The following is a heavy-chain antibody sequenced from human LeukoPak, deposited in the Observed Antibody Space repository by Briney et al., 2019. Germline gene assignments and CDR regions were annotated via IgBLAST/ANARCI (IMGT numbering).Heavy chain of an antibody. Sequence: PGGSLRLSCAASGFTFSSYWMSWVRQAPGKGLEWVANIKQDGSEKYYVDSVKGRFTISRDNAKNSLYLQVNSLRAEDTAVYYCARVPVVPGRFVGEYYFDYWGQGTLVTVSS. D-gene: IGHD2-2*01. CDR2: IKQDGSEK. CDR3: ARVPVVPGRFVGEYYFDY. CDR1: GFTFSSYW. J-gene: IGHJ4*02. V-gene: IGHV3-7*01.